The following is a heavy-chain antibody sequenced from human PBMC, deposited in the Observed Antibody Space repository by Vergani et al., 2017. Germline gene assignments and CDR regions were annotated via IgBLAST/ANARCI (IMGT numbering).Heavy chain of an antibody. CDR2: IRGSGGST. D-gene: IGHD6-6*01. J-gene: IGHJ4*02. V-gene: IGHV3-23*01. Sequence: EVQVLESGGGLVQPGGSLSLSCAASGFTFSSYAMSWVRQAPGKGLEWVSAIRGSGGSTYYADSVKCRFTISRDNSKNTLYLQMNSLRAEDTAVYYCAKNFEYSSSYWGQGTLVTVSS. CDR3: AKNFEYSSSY. CDR1: GFTFSSYA.